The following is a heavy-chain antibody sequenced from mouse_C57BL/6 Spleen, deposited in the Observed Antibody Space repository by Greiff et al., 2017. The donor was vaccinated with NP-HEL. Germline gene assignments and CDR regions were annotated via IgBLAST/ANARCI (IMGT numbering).Heavy chain of an antibody. D-gene: IGHD1-1*02. CDR1: GFTFSDYG. CDR2: ISSGSSTI. CDR3: AREKARYDYEAMDY. V-gene: IGHV5-17*01. J-gene: IGHJ4*01. Sequence: EVQLVESGGGLVKPGGSLKLSCAASGFTFSDYGMHWVRQAPEKGLEWVAYISSGSSTIYYADTVKGRFTISRDNAKNTLFLQMTSLRSEDTAMYYCAREKARYDYEAMDYWGQGTSVTVSS.